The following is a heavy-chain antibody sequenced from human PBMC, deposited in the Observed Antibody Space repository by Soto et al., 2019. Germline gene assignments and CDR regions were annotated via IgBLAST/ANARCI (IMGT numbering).Heavy chain of an antibody. Sequence: QVQLVQSGAEVKKPGSSVKVSCKASGGTFSSYTISWVRQAPGQGLEWMGGIIPIFGTANYAQKFQGRVTITADKSTSTAYMELSSLRSEDTAVYYCASVLAYCGGDCYSDAFDIWGQGTMVTVSS. CDR3: ASVLAYCGGDCYSDAFDI. CDR2: IIPIFGTA. CDR1: GGTFSSYT. J-gene: IGHJ3*02. V-gene: IGHV1-69*06. D-gene: IGHD2-21*02.